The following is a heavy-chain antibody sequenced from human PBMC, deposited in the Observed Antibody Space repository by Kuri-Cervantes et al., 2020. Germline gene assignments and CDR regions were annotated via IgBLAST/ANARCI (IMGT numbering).Heavy chain of an antibody. D-gene: IGHD2-15*01. V-gene: IGHV4-34*01. Sequence: GSLRLSCAVYGESLSVYYWSWIRQPPGKGLEWIGEINHSGSTNYNPSLKSRVTISADTSKNQFSLKLSSVTAADTAVYYCARVWRYCSGGSCYLPGYWGQGTLVTVSS. CDR3: ARVWRYCSGGSCYLPGY. CDR1: GESLSVYY. CDR2: INHSGST. J-gene: IGHJ4*02.